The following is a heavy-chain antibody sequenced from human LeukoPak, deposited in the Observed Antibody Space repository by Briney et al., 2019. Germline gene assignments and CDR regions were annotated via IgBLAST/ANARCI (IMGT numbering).Heavy chain of an antibody. J-gene: IGHJ5*02. CDR2: IYYSGST. D-gene: IGHD6-6*01. Sequence: SETLSLTCTVSGGSISNYYWSWIRQPPGKGLEWIGYIYYSGSTNYSPSLESRVTISVDTSKNQFSLKLSSVTAADTAVYYCAREKAGIAARPWWFDPWGQGTLVTVSS. CDR3: AREKAGIAARPWWFDP. CDR1: GGSISNYY. V-gene: IGHV4-59*01.